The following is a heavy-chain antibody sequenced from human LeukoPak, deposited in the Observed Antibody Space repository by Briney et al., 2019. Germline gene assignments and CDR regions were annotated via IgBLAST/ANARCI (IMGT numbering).Heavy chain of an antibody. J-gene: IGHJ4*02. CDR2: ISAYNGNT. CDR1: GYTFTSYG. V-gene: IGHV1-18*01. CDR3: ARDEIVVVTTGYYFDY. Sequence: ASVKVSCKPYGYTFTSYGISWVRQAPGQGLEWMGWISAYNGNTNYAQKLQGRVTMTTDTSTSTAYMELRSLRSDDTAVYYCARDEIVVVTTGYYFDYWGQGTLVTVSS. D-gene: IGHD3-22*01.